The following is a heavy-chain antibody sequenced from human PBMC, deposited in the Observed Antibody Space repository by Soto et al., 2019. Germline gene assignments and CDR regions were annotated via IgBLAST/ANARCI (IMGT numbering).Heavy chain of an antibody. J-gene: IGHJ4*02. CDR2: IYYSGST. CDR3: AREGIVGATLNY. V-gene: IGHV4-61*01. Sequence: QVQLQESGPGLVKPSETLSLTCTVSGGSVSSGSYYWSWIRQPPGKGLEWIGYIYYSGSTNYNPSIKSRVTISVDTSKNQFSLKLSSVTAADTAVYYCAREGIVGATLNYWGQGTLVTVSS. CDR1: GGSVSSGSYY. D-gene: IGHD1-26*01.